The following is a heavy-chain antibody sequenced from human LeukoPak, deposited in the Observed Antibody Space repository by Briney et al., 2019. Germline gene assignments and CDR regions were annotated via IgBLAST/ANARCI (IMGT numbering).Heavy chain of an antibody. V-gene: IGHV1-2*02. CDR2: INPNSGGT. CDR1: GYTFTGYY. CDR3: AREPKGATAHLVDYYYYYMDV. Sequence: GASVKVSCKASGYTFTGYYMHWVRQAPGQGLEWMGWINPNSGGTNYAQKFQGRVTMTRDTSISTAYMELSRLRSDDTGVYYCAREPKGATAHLVDYYYYYMDVWGKGTTVTVSS. J-gene: IGHJ6*03. D-gene: IGHD5-12*01.